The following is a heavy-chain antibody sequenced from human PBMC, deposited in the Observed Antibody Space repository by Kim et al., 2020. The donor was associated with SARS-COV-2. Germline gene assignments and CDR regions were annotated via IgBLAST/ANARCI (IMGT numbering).Heavy chain of an antibody. CDR3: ASAFGDSSWHQASYYYYYGMDV. J-gene: IGHJ6*02. D-gene: IGHD6-13*01. Sequence: SETLSLTCTVSGGSISSSSYYWGWIRQPPGKGLEWIGSIYYSGSTYYNPSLKSRVTISVDTSKNQFSLKLSSVTAADTALYYCASAFGDSSWHQASYYYYYGMDVWGQGTTVTVSS. CDR1: GGSISSSSYY. V-gene: IGHV4-39*01. CDR2: IYYSGST.